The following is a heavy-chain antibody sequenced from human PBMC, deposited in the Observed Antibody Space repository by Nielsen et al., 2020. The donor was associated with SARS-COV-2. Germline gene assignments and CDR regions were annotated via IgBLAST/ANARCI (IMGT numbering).Heavy chain of an antibody. CDR3: AKDAGVRGVIRGYFQH. V-gene: IGHV3-30*18. CDR2: ISYDGSNK. J-gene: IGHJ1*01. Sequence: GGSLRLSCAASGFTFNSYGMHWVRQAPGKGLEWVAVISYDGSNKYYADSVKGRFTISRDNSKNTLYLQMNSLRAEDTAVYYCAKDAGVRGVIRGYFQHWGQGTLVTVSS. D-gene: IGHD3-10*01. CDR1: GFTFNSYG.